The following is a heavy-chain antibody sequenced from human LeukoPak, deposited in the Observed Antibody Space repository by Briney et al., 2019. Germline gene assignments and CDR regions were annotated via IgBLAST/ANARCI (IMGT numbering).Heavy chain of an antibody. J-gene: IGHJ4*02. Sequence: GGSLRLSCAASGFTFSSYSMNWVRQAPGKGLEWVSYISSSSSHTNYADSVKGRFTISRDNAKNSLYLQMNSLRAEDTAVYYCAREWGSTVTLDYWGQGTLVTVSS. CDR3: AREWGSTVTLDY. D-gene: IGHD4-17*01. CDR2: ISSSSSHT. CDR1: GFTFSSYS. V-gene: IGHV3-21*05.